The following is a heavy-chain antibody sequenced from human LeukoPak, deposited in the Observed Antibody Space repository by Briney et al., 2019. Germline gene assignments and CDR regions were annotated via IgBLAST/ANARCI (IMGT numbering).Heavy chain of an antibody. CDR2: INPNIGGT. J-gene: IGHJ3*02. Sequence: ASVKVSCKASGYTFTGYYMHWVRQAPGQGLEWMGWINPNIGGTNYAQKFQGRVTMTRDTSISTAYMELSRLRSDDTAVYYCARDRANVHYYDSSGSDAFDIWGQGTMVTVSS. D-gene: IGHD3-22*01. CDR3: ARDRANVHYYDSSGSDAFDI. V-gene: IGHV1-2*02. CDR1: GYTFTGYY.